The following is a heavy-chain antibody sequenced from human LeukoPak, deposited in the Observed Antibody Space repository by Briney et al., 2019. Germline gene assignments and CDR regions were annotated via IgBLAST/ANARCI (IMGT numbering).Heavy chain of an antibody. D-gene: IGHD2-2*01. Sequence: GGSLRLSCAASGFTFSSYGMHWVRQAPGKGLEWVAVIWYDGSNKYYADSVKGRFTISRDNSKNTLYLQMNSLRAEDTAVYCCASRVVVPAANMDVWGKGTTVTVSS. CDR2: IWYDGSNK. CDR3: ASRVVVPAANMDV. V-gene: IGHV3-33*01. CDR1: GFTFSSYG. J-gene: IGHJ6*04.